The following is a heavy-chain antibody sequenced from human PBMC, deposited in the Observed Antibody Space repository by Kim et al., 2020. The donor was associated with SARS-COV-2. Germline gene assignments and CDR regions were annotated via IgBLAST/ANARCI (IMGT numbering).Heavy chain of an antibody. Sequence: GGSLRLSCAASGFTFDDYAMHWVRQAPGKGLEWVSLISWDGGSTYYADSVKGRFTISRDNSKNSLYLQMNSLRAEDTALYYCAKDTSDYLGSSFYYGMDVWGQGTTVTVSS. D-gene: IGHD6-6*01. CDR1: GFTFDDYA. J-gene: IGHJ6*02. V-gene: IGHV3-43D*03. CDR2: ISWDGGST. CDR3: AKDTSDYLGSSFYYGMDV.